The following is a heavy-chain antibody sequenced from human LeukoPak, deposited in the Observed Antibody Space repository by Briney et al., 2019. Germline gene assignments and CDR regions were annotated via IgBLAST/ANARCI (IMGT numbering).Heavy chain of an antibody. Sequence: PSETLSLTCTVSGGSITSSFYWSWIRQSPGKGLEWVSSISSSSTYIYYADSVKGRFTVSRDNAKNSLYLQMNSLRAEDTAVYYCARDRQLVYWGQGTLVTVS. CDR1: GGSITSSFY. D-gene: IGHD6-6*01. J-gene: IGHJ4*02. V-gene: IGHV3-21*01. CDR2: ISSSSTYI. CDR3: ARDRQLVY.